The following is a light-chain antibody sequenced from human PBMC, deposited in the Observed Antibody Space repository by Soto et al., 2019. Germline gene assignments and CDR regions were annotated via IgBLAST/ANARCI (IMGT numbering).Light chain of an antibody. CDR1: QSVSSSY. J-gene: IGKJ4*01. CDR2: GAS. V-gene: IGKV3-20*01. CDR3: QQYGSSPRFT. Sequence: EIVLTQSPGTLSLSPGERATISCRASQSVSSSYLAWYQQKPDQAPRLLIYGASSRATGIPDRVSGSGAGTAVTLPIIRLEPEDVAVYYCQQYGSSPRFTFGGGTKVDIK.